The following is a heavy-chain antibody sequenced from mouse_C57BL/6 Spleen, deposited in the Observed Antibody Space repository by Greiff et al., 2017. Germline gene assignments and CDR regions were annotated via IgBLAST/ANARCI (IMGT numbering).Heavy chain of an antibody. CDR3: ASGHYGYDGRSWYIDV. CDR2: ILPGSGST. D-gene: IGHD2-2*01. CDR1: GYTFTGYW. V-gene: IGHV1-9*01. J-gene: IGHJ1*03. Sequence: VQLQQSGAELMKPGASVKLSCKATGYTFTGYWIEWVKQRPGHGLELIGEILPGSGSTNYNEKFKGKATFTADTSSNTAYMQLSRLTTEDSAIYYCASGHYGYDGRSWYIDVWGTGTTVTVSS.